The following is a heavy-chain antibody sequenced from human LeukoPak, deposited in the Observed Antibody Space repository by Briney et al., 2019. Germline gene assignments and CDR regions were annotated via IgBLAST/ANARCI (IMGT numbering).Heavy chain of an antibody. V-gene: IGHV3-23*01. CDR3: AKSLGSAALDY. CDR2: ISGTGGRT. Sequence: GGSLRLSCAASGFAFSSYAMSWVRQAPGKGLEWVSSISGTGGRTYYADSVKGRFTISRDNSKNTLYLQMNSLRAEDTAVYYCAKSLGSAALDYWGQGTLVTVSS. J-gene: IGHJ4*02. D-gene: IGHD2-2*01. CDR1: GFAFSSYA.